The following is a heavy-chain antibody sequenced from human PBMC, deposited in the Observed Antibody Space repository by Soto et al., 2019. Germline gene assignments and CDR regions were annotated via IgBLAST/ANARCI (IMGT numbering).Heavy chain of an antibody. J-gene: IGHJ4*02. D-gene: IGHD3-9*01. V-gene: IGHV4-59*01. Sequence: SETLSLTCSVSGGSISSYYWNWIRQPPGKGLEWIGYVYYSGSTNYNPSLKSRVTISVDTSTNQFSLKLRSVTAADTAVYYCARLEGLATISYYFDFWGQGALVTVSS. CDR1: GGSISSYY. CDR3: ARLEGLATISYYFDF. CDR2: VYYSGST.